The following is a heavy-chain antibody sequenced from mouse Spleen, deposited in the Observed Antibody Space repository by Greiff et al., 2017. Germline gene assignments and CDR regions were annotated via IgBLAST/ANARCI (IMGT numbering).Heavy chain of an antibody. D-gene: IGHD1-1*01. CDR3: ARGCYGSSLFAY. V-gene: IGHV1-64*01. Sequence: QVQLQQPGAELVKPGASVKLSCKASGYTFTSYWMHWVKQRPGQGLEWIGMIHPNSGSTNYNEKFKSKATLTVDKSSSTAYMQLSSLTSEDSAVYYCARGCYGSSLFAYWGQGTLVTVSA. CDR2: IHPNSGST. CDR1: GYTFTSYW. J-gene: IGHJ3*01.